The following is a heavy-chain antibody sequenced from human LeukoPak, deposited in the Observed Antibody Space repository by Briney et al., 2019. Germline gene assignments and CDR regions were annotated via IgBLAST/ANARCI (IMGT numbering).Heavy chain of an antibody. CDR3: ARDMRLGELSLPYYFDC. Sequence: GGSLRLSCAASGFTFSSYSMNWVRQAPGKGLEWVSSISSSSSYIYYADSVKGRFTISRDNAKNSLYLQMNSLRAEDTAVYYCARDMRLGELSLPYYFDCWGQGTLVTVSS. CDR1: GFTFSSYS. D-gene: IGHD3-16*02. J-gene: IGHJ4*02. CDR2: ISSSSSYI. V-gene: IGHV3-21*01.